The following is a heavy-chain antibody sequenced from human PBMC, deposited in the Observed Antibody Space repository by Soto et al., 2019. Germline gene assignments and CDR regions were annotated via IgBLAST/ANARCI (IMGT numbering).Heavy chain of an antibody. V-gene: IGHV4-30-2*01. D-gene: IGHD4-17*01. Sequence: QLQLQESGSGLVKPSQTLSLTCAVSGGSISSGGYSWSWIRQPPGKGLEWIGYMYHSGSTYYNPSLKSRVTISVHRSKNQFSLKLSSVTAADTAVYYCARAHYGDYGYGMDVWGQGTTVTVSS. J-gene: IGHJ6*02. CDR3: ARAHYGDYGYGMDV. CDR2: MYHSGST. CDR1: GGSISSGGYS.